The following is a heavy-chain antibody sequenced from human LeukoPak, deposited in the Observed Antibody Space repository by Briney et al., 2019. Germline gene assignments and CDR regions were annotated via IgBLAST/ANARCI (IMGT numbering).Heavy chain of an antibody. Sequence: GGSLRLSCATSGFTFSSYSMNWVRQAPGKGLEWVSSITSSSTYIYYADSVKGRFTISRDNARNSLNLQMNSLRTDDSAVYYCARVLGVAAAGRGRYYYGMDVWGQGTTINVSS. CDR3: ARVLGVAAAGRGRYYYGMDV. CDR2: ITSSSTYI. CDR1: GFTFSSYS. J-gene: IGHJ6*02. D-gene: IGHD6-13*01. V-gene: IGHV3-21*01.